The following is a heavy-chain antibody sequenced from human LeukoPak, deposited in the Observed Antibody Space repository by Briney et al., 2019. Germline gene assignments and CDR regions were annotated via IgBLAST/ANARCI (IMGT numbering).Heavy chain of an antibody. Sequence: PSETLSLTCTVSGGSISSYYWSWIRQPPGKGLEWIGHIYYSGSTNYNPSLKSRVTISVDTSKNQFSLKLSSVTAADTAVYYCARGVQMGIAVTWGQGTLVTVSS. D-gene: IGHD6-19*01. CDR2: IYYSGST. V-gene: IGHV4-59*12. J-gene: IGHJ5*02. CDR1: GGSISSYY. CDR3: ARGVQMGIAVT.